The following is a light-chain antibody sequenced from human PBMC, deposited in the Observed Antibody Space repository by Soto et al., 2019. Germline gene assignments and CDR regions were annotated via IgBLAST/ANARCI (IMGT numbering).Light chain of an antibody. CDR3: QQLSNWPPIP. J-gene: IGKJ5*01. CDR1: QSVSSY. CDR2: DAS. Sequence: VLTQYTATLSLSPGEGAALSCRASQSVSSYLAWYQQKPGQAPRLLIHDASNRATGIPARFSGSGSGTDFTLTISSLEPEDFAVYYCQQLSNWPPIPFCHRRLLAIK. V-gene: IGKV3-11*01.